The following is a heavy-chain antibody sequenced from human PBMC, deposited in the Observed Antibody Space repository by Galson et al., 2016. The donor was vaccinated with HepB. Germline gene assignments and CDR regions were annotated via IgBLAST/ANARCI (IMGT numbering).Heavy chain of an antibody. D-gene: IGHD6-19*01. CDR3: AGGGSGWFYYLDY. V-gene: IGHV3-23*01. Sequence: SLRLSCAASGFSFSNYAMSWVRQAPGRGLEWVSTISGSAGTTYYADSVKGRFTISRDNSKNALFLHMSSLRAEDTAVYYWAGGGSGWFYYLDYWGQGTLVTVSS. J-gene: IGHJ4*02. CDR2: ISGSAGTT. CDR1: GFSFSNYA.